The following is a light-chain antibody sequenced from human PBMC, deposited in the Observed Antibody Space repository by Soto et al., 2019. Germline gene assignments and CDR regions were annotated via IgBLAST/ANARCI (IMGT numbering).Light chain of an antibody. Sequence: QSALTQPASVSGSPGQSITISCTGTSSDIGGYNYVSWYQQHPGKAPKLMIYEARNRPSGVSNRFSGSKSGNTASLTISGLQAEDEADYYCSSYARDSSVVFGGGTKVTVL. CDR2: EAR. CDR1: SSDIGGYNY. J-gene: IGLJ2*01. CDR3: SSYARDSSVV. V-gene: IGLV2-14*01.